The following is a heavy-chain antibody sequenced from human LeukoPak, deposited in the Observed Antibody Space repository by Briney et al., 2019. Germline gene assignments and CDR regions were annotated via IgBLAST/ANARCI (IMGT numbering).Heavy chain of an antibody. J-gene: IGHJ4*02. CDR3: ARAVTYCSGGSCYQTFDY. CDR1: GFTFSSYA. CDR2: ISGSGGST. Sequence: GGSLRLSCAASGFTFSSYAMSWVRQAPGKGLEWVSAISGSGGSTYYADSVKGRFTISRENAKNSLYLQMNSLRAGDTAVYYCARAVTYCSGGSCYQTFDYWGQGTLVTVSS. D-gene: IGHD2-15*01. V-gene: IGHV3-23*01.